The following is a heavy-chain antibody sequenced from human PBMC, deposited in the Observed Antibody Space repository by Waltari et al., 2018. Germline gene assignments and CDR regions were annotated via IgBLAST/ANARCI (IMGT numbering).Heavy chain of an antibody. V-gene: IGHV3-33*01. J-gene: IGHJ6*02. CDR3: AREAISGSGEYYGMDV. CDR2: VWKDGSQT. D-gene: IGHD3-10*01. Sequence: QVHLLESGGGVVQPGTSLRLSCTVSGFTFIKHGMHWVRQVPGKGLGWGAVVWKDGSQTYYGDSVKGRFTVSRDNSKNMVYLQVDSLKVEDTAVYYCAREAISGSGEYYGMDVWGQGTTVTVS. CDR1: GFTFIKHG.